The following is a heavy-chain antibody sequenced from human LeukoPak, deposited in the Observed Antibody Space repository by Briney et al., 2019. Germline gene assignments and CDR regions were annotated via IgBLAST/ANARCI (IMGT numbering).Heavy chain of an antibody. J-gene: IGHJ4*02. V-gene: IGHV3-74*01. CDR2: INSDGRCT. CDR3: ATGGAQYYDY. Sequence: GGSLRLSCAGSGLILTNYWMHWVRQAPGEGLVWLSRINSDGRCTIYADSVKGRFTISRDNAKNTVALQMNSLSAEDTAVYYCATGGAQYYDYWGQGTVVTVSS. CDR1: GLILTNYW. D-gene: IGHD3-16*01.